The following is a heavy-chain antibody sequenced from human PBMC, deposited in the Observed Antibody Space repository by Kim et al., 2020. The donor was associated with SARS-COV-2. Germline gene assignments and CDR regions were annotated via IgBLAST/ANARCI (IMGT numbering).Heavy chain of an antibody. CDR2: IGGGGGRP. J-gene: IGHJ6*03. Sequence: GGSLRLSCAASGFTLSSFGMTWVRQAPGKGLESVSTIGGGGGRPAYADSVKGRFTISRDNSENTLYLQMNSLRGEDTAVYYCVKGMFDGDVSWGNGTKVT. V-gene: IGHV3-23*01. CDR3: VKGMFDGDVS. D-gene: IGHD4-17*01. CDR1: GFTLSSFG.